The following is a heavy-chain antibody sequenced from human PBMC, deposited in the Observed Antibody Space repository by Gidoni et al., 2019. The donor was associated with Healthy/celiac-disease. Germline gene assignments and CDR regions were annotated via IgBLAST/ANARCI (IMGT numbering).Heavy chain of an antibody. CDR2: IYYSGST. D-gene: IGHD2-15*01. CDR1: GGSLSSYY. V-gene: IGHV4-59*01. Sequence: QVQLQESGPGLVKPSETLSLPCTVSGGSLSSYYWSWIRQPPGKGLEWIGYIYYSGSTNYNPSLKSRVTISVDTSKNQFSLKLSSVTAADTAVYYCARGSPYCSGGSCYSGYYYGMDVWGQGTTVTVSS. J-gene: IGHJ6*02. CDR3: ARGSPYCSGGSCYSGYYYGMDV.